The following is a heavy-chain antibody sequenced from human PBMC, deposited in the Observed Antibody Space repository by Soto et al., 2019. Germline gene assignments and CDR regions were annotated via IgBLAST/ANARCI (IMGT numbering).Heavy chain of an antibody. Sequence: AETFARTFTVSGGSISSSSYYWGWIRQPPVKVLEWIGSIYYSGSTYYNQSLKSRVTISVYTSKNQFSLKMRSVTAEETDVYYFARFEDAGRSAPTDPYKWFDPWGQGTLVTVS. J-gene: IGHJ5*02. CDR1: GGSISSSSYY. V-gene: IGHV4-39*01. CDR2: IYYSGST. D-gene: IGHD6-13*01. CDR3: ARFEDAGRSAPTDPYKWFDP.